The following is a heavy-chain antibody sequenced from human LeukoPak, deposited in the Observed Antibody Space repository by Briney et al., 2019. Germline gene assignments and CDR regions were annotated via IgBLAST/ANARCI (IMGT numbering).Heavy chain of an antibody. CDR1: GFTFSSYL. Sequence: PGGSLRLSCAASGFTFSSYLMSWVRQAPGKGLEWVANIKQDGSEKYYVDSVKGRFTISRDNAKNSLYLQMNSLRAEDTAVYYCARRLSPYNWFDPWGQGTLVIVSS. J-gene: IGHJ5*02. CDR3: ARRLSPYNWFDP. V-gene: IGHV3-7*01. CDR2: IKQDGSEK. D-gene: IGHD2/OR15-2a*01.